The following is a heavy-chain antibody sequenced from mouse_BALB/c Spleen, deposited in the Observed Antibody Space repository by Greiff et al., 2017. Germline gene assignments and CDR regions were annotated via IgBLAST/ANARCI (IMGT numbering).Heavy chain of an antibody. J-gene: IGHJ2*01. CDR3: ARDYGNYGLDY. Sequence: EEQLVESGGGLVQPGGSLRLSCATSGFTFTDYYMSWVRQPPGKALEWLGFIRNKANGYTTEYSASVKGRFTISRDNSQSILYLQMNTLRAEDSATYYCARDYGNYGLDYWGQGTTLTVSS. D-gene: IGHD2-1*01. V-gene: IGHV7-3*02. CDR2: IRNKANGYTT. CDR1: GFTFTDYY.